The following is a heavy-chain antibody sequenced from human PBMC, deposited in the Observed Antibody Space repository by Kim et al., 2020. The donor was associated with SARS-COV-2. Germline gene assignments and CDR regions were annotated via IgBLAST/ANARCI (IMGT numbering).Heavy chain of an antibody. CDR3: AKDWLRIAAAGRPWFDP. V-gene: IGHV3-30*18. CDR1: GFTFSSYG. D-gene: IGHD6-13*01. CDR2: ISYDGSNK. J-gene: IGHJ5*02. Sequence: GGSLRLSCAASGFTFSSYGMHWVRQAPGKGLEWVAVISYDGSNKYYADSVKGRFTISRDNSKNTLYLQMNSLRAEDTAVYYCAKDWLRIAAAGRPWFDPWGQGTLVTVSS.